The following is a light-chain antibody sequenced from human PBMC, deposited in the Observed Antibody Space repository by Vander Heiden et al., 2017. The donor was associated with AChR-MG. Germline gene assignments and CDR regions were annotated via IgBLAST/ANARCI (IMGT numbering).Light chain of an antibody. J-gene: IGLJ2*01. Sequence: QSVLTQPPSASGTPGQRVTLSCPGSSSNIGSNPVNLCQQLPGTAPKLLIVSNTQRPSGVPYRFSGYKSGTYASLVISGLQSEDEADDYCAKWDDSLNREVFGGGTKLTVL. V-gene: IGLV1-44*01. CDR2: SNT. CDR3: AKWDDSLNREV. CDR1: SSNIGSNP.